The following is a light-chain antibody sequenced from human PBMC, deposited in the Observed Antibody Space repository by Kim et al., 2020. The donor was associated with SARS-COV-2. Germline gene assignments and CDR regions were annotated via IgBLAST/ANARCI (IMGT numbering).Light chain of an antibody. CDR1: QGVRDR. J-gene: IGKJ4*01. Sequence: ASVGDRVTITCRAGQGVRDRLAWFQQIPGKAPKSLIYDASSLQSGVPSKFRGSGSGTDFTLTISNLQPEDSATYYCQQYNTYPPTFGGGTKVEIK. CDR2: DAS. V-gene: IGKV1-16*02. CDR3: QQYNTYPPT.